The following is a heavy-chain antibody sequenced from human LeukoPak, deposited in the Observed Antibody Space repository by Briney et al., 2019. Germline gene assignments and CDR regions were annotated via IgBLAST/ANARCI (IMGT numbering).Heavy chain of an antibody. CDR1: GYTFTGYY. CDR3: ARVPGIAVAGTFFDY. D-gene: IGHD6-19*01. Sequence: ASVKVSCKASGYTFTGYYMHWVRQAPVQGLEWMGWINPNSGGTNYAQKLQGRVTMTTDTSTSTAYMELRSLRSDDTAVYYCARVPGIAVAGTFFDYWGQGTLVTVSS. V-gene: IGHV1-2*02. CDR2: INPNSGGT. J-gene: IGHJ4*02.